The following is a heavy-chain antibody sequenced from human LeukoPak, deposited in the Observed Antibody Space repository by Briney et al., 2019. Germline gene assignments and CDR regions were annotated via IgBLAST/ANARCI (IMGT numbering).Heavy chain of an antibody. CDR2: INHRGST. J-gene: IGHJ6*02. D-gene: IGHD6-19*01. Sequence: SETLSLTCAVYGGSFSGYYWSWIRQPPGKGLEWIGEINHRGSTNYNPSLKSRATISVATSKNQCSLKLSSVTAADTAVYYWASGAVAGTYYYGMDVWGQGTTVTVSS. V-gene: IGHV4-34*01. CDR3: ASGAVAGTYYYGMDV. CDR1: GGSFSGYY.